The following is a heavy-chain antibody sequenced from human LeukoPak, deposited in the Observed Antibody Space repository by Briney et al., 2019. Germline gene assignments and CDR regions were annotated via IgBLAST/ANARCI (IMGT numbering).Heavy chain of an antibody. CDR2: ISSSGSTI. D-gene: IGHD2-2*02. J-gene: IGHJ3*02. CDR3: ARDRGCSSTSCYINAFDI. Sequence: GGSLRLSCAASGFTFSDYYMSWIRQPPAKGLEWVSYISSSGSTIYYADSVKGRFTISRDNAKNSLYLQMNSLRAEDTAVYYCARDRGCSSTSCYINAFDIWGQGTMVTVSS. V-gene: IGHV3-11*04. CDR1: GFTFSDYY.